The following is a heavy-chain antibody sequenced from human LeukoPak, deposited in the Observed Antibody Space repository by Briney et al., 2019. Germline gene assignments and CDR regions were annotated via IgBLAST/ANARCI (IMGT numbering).Heavy chain of an antibody. CDR2: IKQDGSEK. D-gene: IGHD4-17*01. CDR1: GFTFSSYW. Sequence: GGSLRLSCAASGFTFSSYWVSWVRQAPGKGLEWVANIKQDGSEKYYVDSVKGRFTISRDNAKNSLYLQMNSLRAEDTAVYYCARVPWDSTEYHFDYWGQGTLVTVSS. V-gene: IGHV3-7*01. J-gene: IGHJ4*02. CDR3: ARVPWDSTEYHFDY.